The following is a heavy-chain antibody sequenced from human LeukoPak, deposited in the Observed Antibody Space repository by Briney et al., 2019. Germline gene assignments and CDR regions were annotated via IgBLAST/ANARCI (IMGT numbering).Heavy chain of an antibody. D-gene: IGHD1-26*01. J-gene: IGHJ3*02. CDR3: ARVRSGSYYYLRAFDI. CDR2: INHSGST. CDR1: GGSFSGYY. Sequence: PSETLSLTCAVYGGSFSGYYWSWIRQPPGKGLEWIGEINHSGSTNYNPSLKSRVTISVDTSKNQFSLKLSSVTAADTAVYYCARVRSGSYYYLRAFDIWGQGTTVTVSS. V-gene: IGHV4-34*01.